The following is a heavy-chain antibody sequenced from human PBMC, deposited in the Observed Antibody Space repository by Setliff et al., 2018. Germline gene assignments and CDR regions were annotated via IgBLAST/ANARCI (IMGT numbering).Heavy chain of an antibody. D-gene: IGHD3-22*01. CDR1: GYSFSSYW. CDR2: IFPGNSDT. J-gene: IGHJ5*02. CDR3: ARPGGFCDSTLEGRVVVGAPTMIDFPNPLQPLP. V-gene: IGHV5-51*01. Sequence: PGESLKISCKGSGYSFSSYWIGWVRQMPGKGLEWMGIIFPGNSDTRYSPSFQGQVTIPAYKDISTAYLQWSSLKASDTAMYYCARPGGFCDSTLEGRVVVGAPTMIDFPNPLQPLPWG.